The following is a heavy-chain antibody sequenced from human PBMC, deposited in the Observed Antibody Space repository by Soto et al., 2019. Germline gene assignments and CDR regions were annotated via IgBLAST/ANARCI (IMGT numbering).Heavy chain of an antibody. J-gene: IGHJ4*02. V-gene: IGHV1-69*01. CDR1: GGTFSSNP. Sequence: QVQLVQSGAEVKKPGSSVKVSCKTSGGTFSSNPFTWMRQAPGRGLEWMGEIMPVLGATNYAQNFQDRVTITADESTTTVYMERSSRRSEDTAVYYCARDADLDYWGQGTLVTVSS. CDR3: ARDADLDY. CDR2: IMPVLGAT.